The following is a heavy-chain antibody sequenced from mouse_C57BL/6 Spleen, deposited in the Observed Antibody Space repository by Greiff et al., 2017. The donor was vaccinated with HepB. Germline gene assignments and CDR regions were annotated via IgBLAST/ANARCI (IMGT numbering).Heavy chain of an antibody. CDR2: IYPGDGDT. V-gene: IGHV1-82*01. D-gene: IGHD1-1*01. CDR1: GYAFSSSW. Sequence: VQLVESGPELVKPGASVKISCKASGYAFSSSWMNWVKQRPGKGLEWIGRIYPGDGDTNYNGKFKGKATLTADKSSSTAYMQLSSLTSEDSAVYFCAETTTVVATGDYAMDYWGQGTSVTVSS. CDR3: AETTTVVATGDYAMDY. J-gene: IGHJ4*01.